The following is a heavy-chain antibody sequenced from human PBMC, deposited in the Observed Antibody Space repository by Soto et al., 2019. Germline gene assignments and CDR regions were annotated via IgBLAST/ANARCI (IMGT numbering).Heavy chain of an antibody. V-gene: IGHV4-34*01. CDR3: ARGVAMITFGGVIVRFDY. CDR1: GGSFSGYY. Sequence: QVQLQQWCAGLLKPSETLSLTCAVYGGSFSGYYWRWIRQPPGKGLEWIGEINHSGSTNYNPALKSRVTISEDTSNNQFSLKLSSVTAADTAVYYCARGVAMITFGGVIVRFDYRGQGTLVTVSS. D-gene: IGHD3-16*02. J-gene: IGHJ4*02. CDR2: INHSGST.